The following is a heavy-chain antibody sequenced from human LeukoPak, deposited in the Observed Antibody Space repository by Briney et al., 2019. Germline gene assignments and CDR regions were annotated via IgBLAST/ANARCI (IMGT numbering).Heavy chain of an antibody. V-gene: IGHV1-18*01. CDR3: ARDLDPYYYDSSGYSGYYFDY. CDR1: GYTFTSYG. CDR2: ISAYNGNT. D-gene: IGHD3-22*01. Sequence: GASVKVSCKASGYTFTSYGISWVRQAPGQGLEWMGWISAYNGNTNYAQKLQGRVTMTTDTSTSTAYMELRSLRSDDTAVYYCARDLDPYYYDSSGYSGYYFDYWGQGTLVTVSS. J-gene: IGHJ4*02.